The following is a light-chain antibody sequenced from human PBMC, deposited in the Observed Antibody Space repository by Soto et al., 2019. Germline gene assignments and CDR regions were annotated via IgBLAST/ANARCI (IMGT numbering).Light chain of an antibody. V-gene: IGLV2-14*01. CDR3: SSYTSSSTLVV. CDR2: DVS. CDR1: SSDVGGYNY. J-gene: IGLJ2*01. Sequence: QSALTQPASVSGSPGQSITISCTGTSSDVGGYNYVTWYQPHPGKAPKLMIYDVSNRPSGVSNGCSGSLSGNRAYPPISGLQGDYEGDYYCSSYTSSSTLVVFGGGTKLTVL.